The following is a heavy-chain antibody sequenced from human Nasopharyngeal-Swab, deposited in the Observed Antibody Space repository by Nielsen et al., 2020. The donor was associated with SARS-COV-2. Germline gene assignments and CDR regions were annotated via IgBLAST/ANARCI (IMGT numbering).Heavy chain of an antibody. CDR2: ISYDGSNK. CDR3: ARQGFVLYFDY. J-gene: IGHJ4*02. V-gene: IGHV3-30*03. Sequence: GESLKISCAASGFTFSSYGMHWVRQAPGKGLEWVAVISYDGSNKYYADSVKGRFTISRDNSKNTLYLQMNSLRAEDTAVYYCARQGFVLYFDYWGQGTLVTVSS. CDR1: GFTFSSYG. D-gene: IGHD2-8*01.